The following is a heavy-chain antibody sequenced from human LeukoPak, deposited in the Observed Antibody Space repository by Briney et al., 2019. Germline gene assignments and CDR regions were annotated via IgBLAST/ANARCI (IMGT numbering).Heavy chain of an antibody. Sequence: PGRSLRLSCAASGFTFSSYAMHWVRQAPGKGLEWVAVISYDGSNKYYADSVKGRFTISRDNSKNTLYLQMNSLRAEDTAVYYCATPIAVAGKGVDYWGQGTLVTVSS. CDR1: GFTFSSYA. J-gene: IGHJ4*02. CDR2: ISYDGSNK. D-gene: IGHD6-19*01. V-gene: IGHV3-30-3*01. CDR3: ATPIAVAGKGVDY.